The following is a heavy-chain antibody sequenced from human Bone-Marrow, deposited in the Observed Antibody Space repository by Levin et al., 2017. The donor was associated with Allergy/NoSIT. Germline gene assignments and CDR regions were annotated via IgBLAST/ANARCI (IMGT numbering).Heavy chain of an antibody. CDR1: GFTSNTFW. CDR2: ISPDGSRT. V-gene: IGHV3-74*01. Sequence: PGGSLRLSCAASGFTSNTFWVHWVRQAPGKGLVWVSLISPDGSRTDYADSVKGRFTISRDNAKSTLYLQMDNLRAEDSAVYFCARGGSGFFAVGDYWGQGTQVTVSS. J-gene: IGHJ4*02. CDR3: ARGGSGFFAVGDY. D-gene: IGHD6-19*01.